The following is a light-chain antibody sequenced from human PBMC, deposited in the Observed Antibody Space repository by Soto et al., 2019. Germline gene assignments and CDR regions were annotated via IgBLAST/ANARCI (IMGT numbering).Light chain of an antibody. V-gene: IGLV2-14*02. J-gene: IGLJ3*02. Sequence: QSALTQPASVSGSPGQSITISCTGTSSDVGSYNLVSWYQQYPGKAPKLMIYEVTKRPSGVSNRFSGSKSGNTASLTISGLQAEDEADYYCSSYTRSSTWVFGGGTKLNVL. CDR3: SSYTRSSTWV. CDR1: SSDVGSYNL. CDR2: EVT.